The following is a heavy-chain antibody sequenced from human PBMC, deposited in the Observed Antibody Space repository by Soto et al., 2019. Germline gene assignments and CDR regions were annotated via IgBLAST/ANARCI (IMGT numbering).Heavy chain of an antibody. V-gene: IGHV4-34*01. CDR2: INHSGST. CDR1: GGSFSGYY. D-gene: IGHD3-10*01. Sequence: QVQLQQWGAGLLKPSETLSLTCAVYGGSFSGYYWSWIRQPPGKGLEWIGEINHSGSTNYNPSLKSRVTISVDTSKYQFSLKLSSVTAADTAVYYCASTPLLAMVRGVIPTLDYWGQGTLVTVSS. J-gene: IGHJ4*02. CDR3: ASTPLLAMVRGVIPTLDY.